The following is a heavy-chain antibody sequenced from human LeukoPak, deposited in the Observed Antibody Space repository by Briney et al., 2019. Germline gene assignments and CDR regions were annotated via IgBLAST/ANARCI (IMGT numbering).Heavy chain of an antibody. V-gene: IGHV3-11*06. D-gene: IGHD4-17*01. J-gene: IGHJ4*02. CDR2: ISSSSSYT. CDR3: AREGGLRLTARYFDY. Sequence: GGSLRLSCAASGFTFSDYYMSWTRQAPGKGLEWVSYISSSSSYTNYADSVKGRFTISRDNAKNALYLQMNSLRAEDTAVYYCAREGGLRLTARYFDYWGQGTLVTVSS. CDR1: GFTFSDYY.